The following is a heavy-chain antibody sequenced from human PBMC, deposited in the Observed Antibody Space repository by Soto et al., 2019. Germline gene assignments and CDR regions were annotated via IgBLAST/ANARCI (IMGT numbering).Heavy chain of an antibody. J-gene: IGHJ4*02. V-gene: IGHV3-11*06. CDR2: ISPKSTYR. Sequence: XGSLRLSCATAGVPFSDYYMSWIRQAPGKGLEWLSHISPKSTYRNYADSVKGRFTISRDNTKSSLFLQMNSLGVEDTAVYYCARGGGGGLFENWGQGVLVTVPQ. CDR3: ARGGGGGLFEN. D-gene: IGHD2-21*01. CDR1: GVPFSDYY.